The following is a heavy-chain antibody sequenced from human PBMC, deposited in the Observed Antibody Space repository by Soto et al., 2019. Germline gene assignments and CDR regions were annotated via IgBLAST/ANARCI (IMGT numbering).Heavy chain of an antibody. Sequence: ASVKVSCKASGYTFTSYAIHWVRQAPGQRLEWMGWINAGNGNTKYSQKFQGRVTITRDTSASTAYMELSCLRSEDTVVYYCARGFPLWFDSWGQGTLVTVSS. J-gene: IGHJ5*01. V-gene: IGHV1-3*01. CDR3: ARGFPLWFDS. CDR1: GYTFTSYA. D-gene: IGHD3-3*01. CDR2: INAGNGNT.